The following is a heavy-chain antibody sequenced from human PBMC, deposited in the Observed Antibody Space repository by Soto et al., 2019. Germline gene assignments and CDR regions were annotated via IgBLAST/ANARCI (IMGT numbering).Heavy chain of an antibody. V-gene: IGHV4-34*01. J-gene: IGHJ3*02. Sequence: SETLSLTCAVYGGSFSGYYWSWIRQPPGKGLEWIGEINHSGSTNYNPSLKSRVTISVDTSKNQFSLKLSSVTAADTAVYYCARLGSIGVVPDAKGAFDIWGQGTMVTVSS. CDR2: INHSGST. CDR1: GGSFSGYY. D-gene: IGHD2-2*01. CDR3: ARLGSIGVVPDAKGAFDI.